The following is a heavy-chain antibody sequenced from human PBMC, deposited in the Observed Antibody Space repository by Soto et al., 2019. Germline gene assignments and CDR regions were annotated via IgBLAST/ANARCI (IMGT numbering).Heavy chain of an antibody. J-gene: IGHJ6*02. Sequence: TGGSLRLSCAASGFTFSSYGMHWVRQAPGKGLEWVAVISYDGSNKYCADSVKGRFTISRDNSKNTLYLQMNSLRAEDTAVYYCAKVGSGAAAGVYYYYGMDVWGQGTTVTVSS. CDR2: ISYDGSNK. CDR1: GFTFSSYG. CDR3: AKVGSGAAAGVYYYYGMDV. D-gene: IGHD6-13*01. V-gene: IGHV3-30*18.